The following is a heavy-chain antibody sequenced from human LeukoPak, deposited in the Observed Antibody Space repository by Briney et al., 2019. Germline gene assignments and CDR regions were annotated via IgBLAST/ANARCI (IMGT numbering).Heavy chain of an antibody. Sequence: GGSLRLSCAASGFTFDDYAMHWVRQAPGKGLEWVSLISWDGGSTYYADSVKGRFTISRDNSKNSLYLQMNSLRAEDTALYYCAKDMSPNSGSYLFDYWGQGTLVTVSS. CDR3: AKDMSPNSGSYLFDY. CDR2: ISWDGGST. D-gene: IGHD1-26*01. V-gene: IGHV3-43D*03. J-gene: IGHJ4*02. CDR1: GFTFDDYA.